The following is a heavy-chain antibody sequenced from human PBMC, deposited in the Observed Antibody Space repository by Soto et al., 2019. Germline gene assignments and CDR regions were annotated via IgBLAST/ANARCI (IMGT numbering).Heavy chain of an antibody. V-gene: IGHV1-2*02. D-gene: IGHD3-3*01. CDR1: GYTFTGYY. Sequence: ASVKVSCKASGYTFTGYYMYWVRQAPGQGLEWMGWINPNSGGTNYAQKLQGRVTMTRDTSISTAYMELSRLRSDDTAVYYCARLGYNFWSGYYVDRQYYFDFWGQGTLVTVSS. CDR3: ARLGYNFWSGYYVDRQYYFDF. CDR2: INPNSGGT. J-gene: IGHJ4*02.